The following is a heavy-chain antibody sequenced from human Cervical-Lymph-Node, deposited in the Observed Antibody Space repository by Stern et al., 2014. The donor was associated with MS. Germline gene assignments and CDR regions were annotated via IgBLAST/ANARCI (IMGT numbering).Heavy chain of an antibody. Sequence: DQLVESGAEVKRPESSVKVSCKTSGGSLSTLDISWVRPAPGPGLACVAEIMPLLGTAHYAQKFKGRLTITADDSTSTGYMELSSLKSEDTAIYFCARHQAGIAANWGQGTLVTVTS. CDR1: GGSLSTLD. J-gene: IGHJ4*02. CDR3: ARHQAGIAAN. D-gene: IGHD6-13*01. CDR2: IMPLLGTA. V-gene: IGHV1-69*19.